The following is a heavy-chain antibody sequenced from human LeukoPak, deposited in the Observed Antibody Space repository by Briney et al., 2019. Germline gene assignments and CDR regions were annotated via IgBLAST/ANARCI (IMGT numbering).Heavy chain of an antibody. Sequence: GGSLRLSCAASGFAFGSYAMTWVRQAPGKGLEWVSLISSNGGSAYYADSVKGRFTISRDNSKNTLYLQMNSLRAEDTAVYYCAKDSDGDSGHFDYWGQGTLVTVSS. CDR3: AKDSDGDSGHFDY. D-gene: IGHD4-17*01. CDR2: ISSNGGSA. V-gene: IGHV3-23*01. J-gene: IGHJ4*02. CDR1: GFAFGSYA.